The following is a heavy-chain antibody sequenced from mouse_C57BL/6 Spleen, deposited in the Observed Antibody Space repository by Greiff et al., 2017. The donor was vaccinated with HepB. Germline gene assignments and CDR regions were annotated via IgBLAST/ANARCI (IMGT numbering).Heavy chain of an antibody. CDR3: ARQEGYYYGPYAMDY. CDR2: ISSGSSTI. V-gene: IGHV5-17*01. Sequence: EVKVVESGGGLVKPGGSLKLSCAASGFTFSDYGMHWVRQAPEKGLEWVAYISSGSSTIYYADTVKGRFTISRDNAKNTLFLQMTSLRSEDTAMYYCARQEGYYYGPYAMDYWGQGTSVTVSS. CDR1: GFTFSDYG. J-gene: IGHJ4*01. D-gene: IGHD1-1*01.